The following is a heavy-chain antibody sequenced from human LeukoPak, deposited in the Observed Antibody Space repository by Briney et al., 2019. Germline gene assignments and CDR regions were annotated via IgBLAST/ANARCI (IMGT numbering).Heavy chain of an antibody. V-gene: IGHV4-4*02. CDR3: ARASHDHGDYSHFDY. CDR1: DGSISSRNW. D-gene: IGHD4-17*01. J-gene: IGHJ4*02. CDR2: IYHSGST. Sequence: KPSETLSLTCAVSDGSISSRNWWSWVRQPPGKGLEWIGEIYHSGSTNYNPSLKTRVTISVDKSKNQFSLKLSSVTAADTAVYYCARASHDHGDYSHFDYWGQGTLVTVSS.